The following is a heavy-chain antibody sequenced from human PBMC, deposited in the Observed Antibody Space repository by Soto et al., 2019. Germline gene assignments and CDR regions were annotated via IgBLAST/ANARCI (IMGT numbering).Heavy chain of an antibody. Sequence: SVKVSCKASGGTFSSYAISWVRQAPGQGLEWMGGIIPIFGTANYAQKFQGRVTITADESTSTAYMELSSLRSEDTAVYYCAIVLYYYDSSGYSSYYYYGMDVWGQGTTVTVSS. J-gene: IGHJ6*02. V-gene: IGHV1-69*13. D-gene: IGHD3-22*01. CDR2: IIPIFGTA. CDR1: GGTFSSYA. CDR3: AIVLYYYDSSGYSSYYYYGMDV.